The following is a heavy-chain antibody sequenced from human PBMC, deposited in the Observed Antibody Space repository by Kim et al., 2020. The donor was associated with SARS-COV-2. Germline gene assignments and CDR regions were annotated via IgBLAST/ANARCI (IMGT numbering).Heavy chain of an antibody. CDR2: VFYNGGT. CDR3: ASGLTILDS. D-gene: IGHD1-1*01. J-gene: IGHJ4*02. Sequence: SETLSLTYTVSGGAVNGGSHYWTWIRQPPGKGLEWIGYVFYNGGTIYSPSLRGRVTISLDTSGNQFSLKLDSVTTADTAVYFCASGLTILDSWGQGILVTVSS. V-gene: IGHV4-61*01. CDR1: GGAVNGGSHY.